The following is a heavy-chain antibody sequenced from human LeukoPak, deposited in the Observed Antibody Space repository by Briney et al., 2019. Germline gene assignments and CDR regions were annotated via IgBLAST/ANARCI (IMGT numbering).Heavy chain of an antibody. Sequence: GGSLRLSCAASGFTFGSFGMNWVRQAPGRGLEWVSYISSSGNAIYYAESVKGRFTISRDNARNSLYLQMDSLRVEDTAVYYCARAPLEIVGIDYWDQGTLVTVSS. CDR1: GFTFGSFG. CDR2: ISSSGNAI. D-gene: IGHD1-26*01. J-gene: IGHJ4*02. V-gene: IGHV3-48*01. CDR3: ARAPLEIVGIDY.